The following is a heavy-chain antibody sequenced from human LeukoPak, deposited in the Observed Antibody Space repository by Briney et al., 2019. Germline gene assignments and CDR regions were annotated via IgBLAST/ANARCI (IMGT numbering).Heavy chain of an antibody. CDR3: ITEYYGSAMY. CDR1: GFTFRNAW. J-gene: IGHJ4*02. CDR2: IKSKTDGGTT. D-gene: IGHD3-10*01. Sequence: PGGSLRLSCGGSGFTFRNAWMSWVRQAPGKGLEWVGRIKSKTDGGTTDYAALVKDRFTISRDDSKETLYLQMNSLKTEDTAVYYCITEYYGSAMYWGQGALVTVSS. V-gene: IGHV3-15*01.